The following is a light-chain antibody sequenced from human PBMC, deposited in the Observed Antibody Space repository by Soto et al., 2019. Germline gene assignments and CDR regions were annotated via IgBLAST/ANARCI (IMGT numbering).Light chain of an antibody. V-gene: IGKV3-11*01. Sequence: EIVMTQSPATLSLSPGERATLSCRASQSVSSYLAWYQQKPGQAPRLLIYDASNRATGIPARFSGSESGTDFTVTISSLEPEDFAVYYCQQGITFGGGTKVEIK. CDR1: QSVSSY. J-gene: IGKJ4*01. CDR3: QQGIT. CDR2: DAS.